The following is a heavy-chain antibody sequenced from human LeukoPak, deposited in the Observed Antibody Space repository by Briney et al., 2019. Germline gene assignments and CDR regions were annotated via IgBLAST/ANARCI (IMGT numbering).Heavy chain of an antibody. CDR3: AKGGSLDYDFRSGYGGYFDY. D-gene: IGHD3-3*01. Sequence: PGGSLRPSCAASGFTFSSYGMHWVRQAPGKGLEWVAVISYDGSNKYYADSVKGRFTISRDNSKYTPYLQMNSLRAEDTAVYYCAKGGSLDYDFRSGYGGYFDYWGQGTLVTVSS. V-gene: IGHV3-30*18. CDR1: GFTFSSYG. J-gene: IGHJ4*02. CDR2: ISYDGSNK.